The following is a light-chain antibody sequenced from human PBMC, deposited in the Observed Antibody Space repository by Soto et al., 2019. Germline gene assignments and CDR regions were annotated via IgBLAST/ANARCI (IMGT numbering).Light chain of an antibody. CDR1: QGISSY. CDR2: AAS. V-gene: IGKV1-9*01. CDR3: QQLSSYPS. J-gene: IGKJ5*01. Sequence: SHLTQYPSSLSASVGDRVTITCRASQGISSYLAWYQQKPGKAPKLLIYAASTLQSGVPSRFSGSGSGTDFTLTISTLQPEHFATYYCQQLSSYPSFGQGTRLEIK.